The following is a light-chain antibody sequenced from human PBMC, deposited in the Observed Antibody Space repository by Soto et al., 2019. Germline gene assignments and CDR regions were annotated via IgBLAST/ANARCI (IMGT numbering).Light chain of an antibody. CDR1: QSISNY. V-gene: IGKV1-39*01. CDR3: HQSHSTPGT. J-gene: IGKJ2*02. CDR2: LAS. Sequence: DIQMTQSPSSLSASVGDRVTITCRASQSISNYLNWYQQKPGKAPKLLIYLASSLQRGVPSRFSGGGSGTDFSLTINSLQPEDSATYYCHQSHSTPGTFGQGNKLEIK.